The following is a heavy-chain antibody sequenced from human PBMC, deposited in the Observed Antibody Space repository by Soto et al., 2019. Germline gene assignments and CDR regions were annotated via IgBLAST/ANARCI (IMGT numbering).Heavy chain of an antibody. CDR3: AREPGYYGSGSYGYYYYYGMDV. J-gene: IGHJ6*02. Sequence: SETLSLTCTVSGGSMISYYWSWIRQPPGRGLEWIGFIYYAGSTKYNPSLNSRVTISVDTSKNQFSLKLSSVTAADTAVYYCAREPGYYGSGSYGYYYYYGMDVWGQGTTVTVS. CDR2: IYYAGST. CDR1: GGSMISYY. D-gene: IGHD3-10*01. V-gene: IGHV4-59*12.